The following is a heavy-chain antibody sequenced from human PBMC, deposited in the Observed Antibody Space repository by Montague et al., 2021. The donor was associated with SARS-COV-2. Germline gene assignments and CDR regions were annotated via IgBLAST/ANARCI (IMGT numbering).Heavy chain of an antibody. CDR2: IYSGGST. D-gene: IGHD3-10*01. J-gene: IGHJ6*02. V-gene: IGHV3-53*04. CDR1: GFTVSSNY. CDR3: ARDLTYGSGRSYYYYGMDV. Sequence: SLRLSCAASGFTVSSNYMSWVRQAPGKGLEWVSVIYSGGSTYYADSVKGRFTISRHNSKNTLYLQMNSLRAEDTAVCYCARDLTYGSGRSYYYYGMDVWGQGTTVTVSS.